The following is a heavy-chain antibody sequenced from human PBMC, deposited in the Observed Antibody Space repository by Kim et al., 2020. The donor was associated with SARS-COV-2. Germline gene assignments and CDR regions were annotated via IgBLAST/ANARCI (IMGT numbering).Heavy chain of an antibody. V-gene: IGHV3-48*03. J-gene: IGHJ6*02. D-gene: IGHD6-13*01. Sequence: GGSLRLSCAASGFTFSSYEMNWVRQAPGKGLEGGSYISSSGSTIYYADSVKGRFTISRDNAKNSLYLQMNSLRAEDTAVYYCARDPYSSSYNYYGMDVWGQGTTVTVSS. CDR2: ISSSGSTI. CDR1: GFTFSSYE. CDR3: ARDPYSSSYNYYGMDV.